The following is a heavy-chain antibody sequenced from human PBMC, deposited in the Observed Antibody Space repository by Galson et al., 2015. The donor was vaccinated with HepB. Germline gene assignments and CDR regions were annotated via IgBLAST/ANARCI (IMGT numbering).Heavy chain of an antibody. J-gene: IGHJ3*01. V-gene: IGHV1-69*13. Sequence: SVKVSCKAFGGPFRTFAINWIRQAPGQGLEWMGGLTPMFLTTYYAQNFQGRVTITADESTGTAYMELSSLKSDDTAVYYCARAPSRMVHTAFDLWGQGTMVSVSS. CDR1: GGPFRTFA. D-gene: IGHD2-8*01. CDR3: ARAPSRMVHTAFDL. CDR2: LTPMFLTT.